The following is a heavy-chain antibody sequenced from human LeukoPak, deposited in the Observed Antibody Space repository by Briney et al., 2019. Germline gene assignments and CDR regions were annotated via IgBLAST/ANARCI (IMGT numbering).Heavy chain of an antibody. CDR1: GYTFTSYD. J-gene: IGHJ4*02. V-gene: IGHV1-8*01. Sequence: ASVKVSCKASGYTFTSYDINWVRQATGQGLEWMGWMNPNSGNTGYAQKFQGRVTMTRNTSISTAYMELSSPRSEDTAVYYCARGVRRCGSSTSCYIYYFDYWGQGTLVTVSS. D-gene: IGHD2-2*01. CDR3: ARGVRRCGSSTSCYIYYFDY. CDR2: MNPNSGNT.